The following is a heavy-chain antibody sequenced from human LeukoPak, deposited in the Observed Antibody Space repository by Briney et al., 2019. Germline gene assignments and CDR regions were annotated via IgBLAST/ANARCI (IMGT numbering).Heavy chain of an antibody. CDR1: GGSISSYY. CDR2: IYYSGST. V-gene: IGHV4-59*01. Sequence: SETLSLTCTVSGGSISSYYWSWIRQPPGKGLERIGYIYYSGSTNYNPSLKSRVTISVDTSKNQFSLKLSSVTAADTAVYYCARYDYGDYDYYGMDVWGQGTTVTVSS. D-gene: IGHD4-17*01. CDR3: ARYDYGDYDYYGMDV. J-gene: IGHJ6*02.